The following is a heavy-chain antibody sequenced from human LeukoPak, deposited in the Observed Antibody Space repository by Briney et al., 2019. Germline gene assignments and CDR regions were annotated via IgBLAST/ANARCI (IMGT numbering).Heavy chain of an antibody. J-gene: IGHJ3*02. V-gene: IGHV4-59*01. D-gene: IGHD6-19*01. Sequence: SETLSLTCTVSGGSISSYYWSWIRQPPGKGLEWIGYIYYSGSTNYNPSLKSRVTISVDTSKNQFSLKLSSVTAADTAVCYCASSYSSGWHDAFDIWGQGTMVTVSS. CDR1: GGSISSYY. CDR3: ASSYSSGWHDAFDI. CDR2: IYYSGST.